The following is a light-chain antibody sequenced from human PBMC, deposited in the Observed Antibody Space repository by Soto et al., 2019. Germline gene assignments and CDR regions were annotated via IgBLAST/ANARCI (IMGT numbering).Light chain of an antibody. CDR2: DVS. V-gene: IGLV2-11*01. CDR1: SSDVGGYDF. CDR3: CSYAGDLAL. J-gene: IGLJ2*01. Sequence: QSVLTKPRSVPGTPGQSVTISCTGTSSDVGGYDFVSWYQQHPGKAPKLMISDVSKRPSGVPDRFSGSKSSNTASLSISGRQAEDEADYYCCSYAGDLALFGGGTKGTVL.